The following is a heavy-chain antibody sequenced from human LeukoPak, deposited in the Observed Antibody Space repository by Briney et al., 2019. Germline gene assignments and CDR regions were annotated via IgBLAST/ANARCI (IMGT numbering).Heavy chain of an antibody. J-gene: IGHJ5*02. V-gene: IGHV4-59*08. CDR2: IYYSGST. Sequence: PSETLSLTCTVSGGSISSYYWSWIRQPPGKGLEWIGYIYYSGSTNYNPSLKSRVTISVDTSKNQFSLKLSSVTAADTAVYYCARGMPITMDVEAFDPWGQGTLVTVSS. CDR1: GGSISSYY. CDR3: ARGMPITMDVEAFDP. D-gene: IGHD3-10*01.